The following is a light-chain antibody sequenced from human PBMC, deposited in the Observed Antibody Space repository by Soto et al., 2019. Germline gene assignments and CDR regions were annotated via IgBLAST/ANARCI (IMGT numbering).Light chain of an antibody. Sequence: DIQMTQSPSSLCASVGDRITITCRAIQDIINRLVWFQQKPGKAAKSLIYAASNLQSGVPSKFSGSGSGTDFTLTISSLQPEDFATYYCQQYNDYPLTFGGGTRVEIK. V-gene: IGKV1-16*02. CDR2: AAS. CDR3: QQYNDYPLT. J-gene: IGKJ4*01. CDR1: QDIINR.